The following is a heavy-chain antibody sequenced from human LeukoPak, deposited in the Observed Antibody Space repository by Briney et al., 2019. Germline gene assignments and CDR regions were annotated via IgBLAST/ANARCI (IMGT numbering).Heavy chain of an antibody. CDR2: IKSKTDGGTT. D-gene: IGHD3-22*01. V-gene: IGHV3-15*01. CDR1: GLTFSSYS. Sequence: GGSLRLSCAASGLTFSSYSMNWVRQAPGKGLEWVGRIKSKTDGGTTDYAAPVKGRFTISRDDSKNTLYLQMNSLKTEDTAVYYCTTDRTYDSADWGQGTLVTVSS. CDR3: TTDRTYDSAD. J-gene: IGHJ4*02.